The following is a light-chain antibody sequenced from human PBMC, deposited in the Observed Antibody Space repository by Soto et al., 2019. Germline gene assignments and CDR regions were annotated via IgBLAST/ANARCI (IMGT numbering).Light chain of an antibody. V-gene: IGLV2-14*03. J-gene: IGLJ2*01. CDR3: SSYTSSSTLFVV. Sequence: QSALTQPASVSGSPGQSITISCTGSSSDVGGYNFVSLYQHHPGKAPKLMIYDVSNRPSGVSNRFSGSKSGNTASLTISGLQAEDEADYYCSSYTSSSTLFVVFGGGTKLTVL. CDR2: DVS. CDR1: SSDVGGYNF.